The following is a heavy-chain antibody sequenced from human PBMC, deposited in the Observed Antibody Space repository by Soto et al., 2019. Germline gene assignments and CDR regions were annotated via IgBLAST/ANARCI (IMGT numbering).Heavy chain of an antibody. CDR2: ISYDGSNK. J-gene: IGHJ6*02. V-gene: IGHV3-30*18. CDR3: AKGGCSSTSCYEGYYYGMDV. Sequence: GGSLRLSCAASGFTFSSYGMHWVRQAPGKGLEWVAVISYDGSNKYYADSVKGRFTISRDNSKNTLYLQMNSLRAEDTAVYYCAKGGCSSTSCYEGYYYGMDVWGQGTTVTVSS. CDR1: GFTFSSYG. D-gene: IGHD2-2*01.